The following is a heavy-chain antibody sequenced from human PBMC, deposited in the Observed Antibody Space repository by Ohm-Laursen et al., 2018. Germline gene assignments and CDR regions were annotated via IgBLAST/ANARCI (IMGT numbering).Heavy chain of an antibody. CDR1: GGSIISSTSY. J-gene: IGHJ4*02. Sequence: SETLSLTCTVSGGSIISSTSYWAWIRQPPGKGLEWIGTINYSGSAYYTPSLQSRVTISADTSMNQFTLSQGFVTAADTAVYYCARLRHDFGDFLFFDSWGQGTLVTISS. CDR2: INYSGSA. D-gene: IGHD4-17*01. V-gene: IGHV4-39*01. CDR3: ARLRHDFGDFLFFDS.